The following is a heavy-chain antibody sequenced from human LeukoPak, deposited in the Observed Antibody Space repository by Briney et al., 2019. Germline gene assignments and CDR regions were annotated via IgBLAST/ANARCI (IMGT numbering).Heavy chain of an antibody. J-gene: IGHJ4*02. CDR1: GYTFTSYG. Sequence: ASVKVSCKASGYTFTSYGISWVRQAPGQGLEWMGWISAYNGNTNYAQKLQGRVTMTRDMSTSTVYMELSSLRSEDTAVYYCARDYKDGLRYFDWRKNQASRNEIYFDYWGQGTLVTVSS. V-gene: IGHV1-18*01. CDR2: ISAYNGNT. D-gene: IGHD3-9*01. CDR3: ARDYKDGLRYFDWRKNQASRNEIYFDY.